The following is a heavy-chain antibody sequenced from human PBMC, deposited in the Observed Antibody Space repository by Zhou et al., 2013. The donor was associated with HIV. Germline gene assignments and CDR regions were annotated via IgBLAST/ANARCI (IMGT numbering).Heavy chain of an antibody. CDR3: ARGARYYYNSGTKWLDP. Sequence: QVQLVQSGAEVKRPGASVKVSCKASGYTLTDFGVSWVRQAPGQGLEWMGWISSFRGHTNYAQKFQDRVTINVDESTSTAYMELSSLRSEDTAVYYCARGARYYYNSGTKWLDPWGQGTLVTVSS. CDR1: GYTLTDFG. J-gene: IGHJ5*02. CDR2: ISSFRGHT. V-gene: IGHV1-18*01. D-gene: IGHD3-10*01.